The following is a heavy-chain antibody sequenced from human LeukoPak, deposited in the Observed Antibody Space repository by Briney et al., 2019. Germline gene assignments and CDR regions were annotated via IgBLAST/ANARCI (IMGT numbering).Heavy chain of an antibody. CDR1: GFTFGDYA. CDR2: IRSKAYGGPT. V-gene: IGHV3-49*04. J-gene: IGHJ4*02. CDR3: TRSNSEGWRY. Sequence: GGSLRLSCTASGFTFGDYAMSWVRQAPGKGLEWVGFIRSKAYGGPTEYAASVKGRFTISRDDSKSIAYLQMNSLKTEDTAVYYCTRSNSEGWRYWGQGTLVTVSS. D-gene: IGHD5-18*01.